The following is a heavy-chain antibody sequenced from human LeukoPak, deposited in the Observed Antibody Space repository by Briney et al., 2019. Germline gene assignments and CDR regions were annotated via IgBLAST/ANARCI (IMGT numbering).Heavy chain of an antibody. Sequence: ASVKVSCKVSGYTLTELSMHWVRQAPGKGLEWMGGFDPEDGETIYAQKFQGRVTVTEDTSTDTAYMELSSLRSEDTAVYYCATIIAAAGTFDYWGQGTLVTVSS. D-gene: IGHD6-13*01. J-gene: IGHJ4*02. CDR1: GYTLTELS. V-gene: IGHV1-24*01. CDR2: FDPEDGET. CDR3: ATIIAAAGTFDY.